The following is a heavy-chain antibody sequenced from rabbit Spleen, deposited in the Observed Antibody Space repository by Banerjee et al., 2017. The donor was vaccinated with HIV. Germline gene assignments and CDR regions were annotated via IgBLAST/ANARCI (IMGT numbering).Heavy chain of an antibody. CDR1: GFDFSSSDY. CDR3: ARDLPSVIGWNLNL. V-gene: IGHV1S40*01. CDR2: MNSRSGED. Sequence: QSLEESGGDLVKPGASLTLTCTASGFDFSSSDYMCWVRQAPGKGLEWIACMNSRSGEDVYATWAKGRFTVSKTSSTTVTLQMTSLTAADTATYFCARDLPSVIGWNLNLWGPGTLVTVS. D-gene: IGHD2-1*01. J-gene: IGHJ4*01.